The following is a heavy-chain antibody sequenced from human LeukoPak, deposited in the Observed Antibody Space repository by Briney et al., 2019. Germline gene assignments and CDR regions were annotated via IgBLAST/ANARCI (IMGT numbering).Heavy chain of an antibody. J-gene: IGHJ5*02. CDR1: GYTFTSYD. CDR2: MNPNSGNT. CDR3: ATGRRGSSGWYAYNWFDP. V-gene: IGHV1-8*01. D-gene: IGHD6-19*01. Sequence: GDSVKVSCKASGYTFTSYDINWVRQATGQGLEWMGWMNPNSGNTGYAQKFQGRVTMTRNTSIRTAYMELSSLGSEDTAVYYCATGRRGSSGWYAYNWFDPWGQGTLVTVSS.